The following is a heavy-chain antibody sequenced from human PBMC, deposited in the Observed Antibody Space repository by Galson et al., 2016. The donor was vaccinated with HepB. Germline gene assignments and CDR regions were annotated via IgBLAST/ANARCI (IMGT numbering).Heavy chain of an antibody. CDR3: ARLEQLVSLYYYTMDV. CDR2: INHSGST. Sequence: ETLSLTCAVYGGSFSGYYWSWIRQPPGKGLEWIGEINHSGSTNYNPSLKRRVTISVDTSKNQFSLKLSSVTAADTAVYYCARLEQLVSLYYYTMDVWGSGTTVTVSS. J-gene: IGHJ6*04. D-gene: IGHD6-13*01. CDR1: GGSFSGYY. V-gene: IGHV4-34*01.